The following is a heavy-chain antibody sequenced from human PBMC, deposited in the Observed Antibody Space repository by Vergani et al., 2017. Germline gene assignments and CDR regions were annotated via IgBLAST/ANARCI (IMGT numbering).Heavy chain of an antibody. CDR1: GYIFSSYG. Sequence: QVQLVQSGAQVKKPGASVKVSCTASGYIFSSYGISWVRQAPGQGLEWMGWISGYNGNTNYAQKLQGRVTMTTETSTTTAYMELRSLRSDDTAVYYGARVVSWAVETAMVVPDYWGQGTLVTVSS. D-gene: IGHD5-18*01. CDR2: ISGYNGNT. J-gene: IGHJ4*02. V-gene: IGHV1-18*04. CDR3: ARVVSWAVETAMVVPDY.